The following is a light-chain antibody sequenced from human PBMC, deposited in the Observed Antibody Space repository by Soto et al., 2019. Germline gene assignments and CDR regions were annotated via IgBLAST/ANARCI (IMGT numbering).Light chain of an antibody. J-gene: IGKJ1*01. V-gene: IGKV1-12*01. CDR2: AAS. CDR3: QQANSFPPWT. Sequence: EIVLTQSPATLSVSAGGTVTLSCRASQGISSYLAWYQQKPGKAPKLLIYAASSLQSGVPSRFSGSGSGTDFTLTISSLQPEDFATYYCQQANSFPPWTFGQGTKVDIK. CDR1: QGISSY.